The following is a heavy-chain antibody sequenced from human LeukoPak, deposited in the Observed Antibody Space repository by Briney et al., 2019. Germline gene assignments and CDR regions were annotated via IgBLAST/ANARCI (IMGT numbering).Heavy chain of an antibody. V-gene: IGHV3-30*18. D-gene: IGHD3-10*01. CDR3: AKRGGDY. J-gene: IGHJ4*02. Sequence: PGGSLRLSCAASGFTFSSYGMHWARQPQGKGLEWVAVISYDGSNKYYADSVKGRFTISRDNSKNTLYLQMNSLRAEDTAVYYCAKRGGDYWGPGTLVTVSS. CDR2: ISYDGSNK. CDR1: GFTFSSYG.